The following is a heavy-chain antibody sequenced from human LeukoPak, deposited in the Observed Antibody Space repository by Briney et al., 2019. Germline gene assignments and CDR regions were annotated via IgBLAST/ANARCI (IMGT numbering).Heavy chain of an antibody. CDR3: ARDSETAGEWFDY. V-gene: IGHV3-7*04. D-gene: IGHD2-8*01. J-gene: IGHJ4*02. CDR2: IKQDGSEK. CDR1: GFTFGSYW. Sequence: GVSLRLSCAASGFTFGSYWMSWVRQAPGKGLEWVANIKQDGSEKYYVDSVKGRFTISRDNGKNSLYLHMNSLRAEDTAVYYCARDSETAGEWFDYWGQGTLVTVSS.